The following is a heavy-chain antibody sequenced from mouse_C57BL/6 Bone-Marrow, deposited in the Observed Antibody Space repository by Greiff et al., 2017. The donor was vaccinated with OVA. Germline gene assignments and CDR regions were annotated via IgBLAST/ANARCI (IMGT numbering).Heavy chain of an antibody. J-gene: IGHJ3*01. V-gene: IGHV3-6*01. D-gene: IGHD2-3*01. CDR3: AMDGYYDFAY. CDR1: GYSITSGYY. CDR2: ISYDGSN. Sequence: EVQLVESGPGLVKPSQSLSLTCSVTGYSITSGYYWNWIRQFPGNKLEWMGYISYDGSNNYNPSLKNRISITRDTSKNQFFLKLNSVTSEDTATYYCAMDGYYDFAYWGQGTLVTVSA.